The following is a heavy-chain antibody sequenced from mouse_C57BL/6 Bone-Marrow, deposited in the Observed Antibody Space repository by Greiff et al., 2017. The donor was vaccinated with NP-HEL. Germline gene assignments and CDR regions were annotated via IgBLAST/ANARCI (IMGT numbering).Heavy chain of an antibody. D-gene: IGHD1-1*01. CDR3: ARRTYGYGSSYAFDY. Sequence: EVQLQQSGGGLVKPGGSLKLSCAASGFTFSSYTMSWVRQTPEKRLEWVATISGGGGNTYYPDSVKGRFTISRDNAKNTLYLQMTSLRSEDTALYYCARRTYGYGSSYAFDYWGQGTTLTVSS. CDR1: GFTFSSYT. J-gene: IGHJ2*01. CDR2: ISGGGGNT. V-gene: IGHV5-9*01.